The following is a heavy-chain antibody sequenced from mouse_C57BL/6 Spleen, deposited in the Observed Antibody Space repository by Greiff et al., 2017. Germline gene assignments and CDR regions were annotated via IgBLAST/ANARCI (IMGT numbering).Heavy chain of an antibody. J-gene: IGHJ2*01. CDR2: ISYDGSN. D-gene: IGHD4-1*01. Sequence: VQLKESGPGLVKPSQSLSLTCSVTGYSITSGYYWNWIRQFPGNKLEWMGYISYDGSNNYNPSLKNRISITRDPSKNQFFLKLNSVTTEDTATYYCARELGRGGYFDYWGQGTTLTVSS. CDR3: ARELGRGGYFDY. CDR1: GYSITSGYY. V-gene: IGHV3-6*01.